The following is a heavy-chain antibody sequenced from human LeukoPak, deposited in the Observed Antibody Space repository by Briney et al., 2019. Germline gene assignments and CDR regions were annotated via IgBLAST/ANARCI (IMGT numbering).Heavy chain of an antibody. V-gene: IGHV3-7*01. D-gene: IGHD3-10*01. CDR1: GFTFSSYW. J-gene: IGHJ4*02. Sequence: HPGGSLRLSCAASGFTFSSYWMSWVRQAPGKGLEWVANIKQDGSEKYYVDSVKGRFTISRDNAKNSLYLQMNSLGAEDTAVYYCARGAPVLLWFGESSKGGQGTLVTVSS. CDR3: ARGAPVLLWFGESSK. CDR2: IKQDGSEK.